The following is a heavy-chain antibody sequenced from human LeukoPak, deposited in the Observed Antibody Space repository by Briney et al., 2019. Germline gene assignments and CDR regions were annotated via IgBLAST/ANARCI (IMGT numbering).Heavy chain of an antibody. V-gene: IGHV1-69*04. CDR1: GGTFSSYA. J-gene: IGHJ4*02. Sequence: SVKVSCKASGGTFSSYAISWVRQAPGQGLEWMGRIIPILGIANYAQEFQGRVTITADKSTSTAYMELSSLRSEDTAVYYCARETYSGRLIDYWGQGTLVTVSS. D-gene: IGHD1-26*01. CDR3: ARETYSGRLIDY. CDR2: IIPILGIA.